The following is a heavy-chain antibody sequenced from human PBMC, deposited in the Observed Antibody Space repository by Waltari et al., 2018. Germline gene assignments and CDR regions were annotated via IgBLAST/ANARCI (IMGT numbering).Heavy chain of an antibody. Sequence: EVRLLQSGAEVKKPGTTFKISCRLSGYTLSDYYIHWIQQAPGKGLQWMGLVDPDDGQTIYAEALQVRISMTADSSRKTVYMELTSLTSDDSPVYYCATGLGDSISASRPFEIWGQGTVITVSS. J-gene: IGHJ3*02. CDR1: GYTLSDYY. D-gene: IGHD3-3*02. CDR3: ATGLGDSISASRPFEI. CDR2: VDPDDGQT. V-gene: IGHV1-69-2*01.